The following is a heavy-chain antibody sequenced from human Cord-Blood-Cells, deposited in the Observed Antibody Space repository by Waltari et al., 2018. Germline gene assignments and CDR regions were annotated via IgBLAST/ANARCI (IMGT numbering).Heavy chain of an antibody. J-gene: IGHJ5*02. V-gene: IGHV3-21*01. CDR2: ISSSSSYI. D-gene: IGHD3-3*01. CDR3: ASGVEYYDFWSGYYNWFDP. Sequence: EVQLVESGGGLVKPGGSLSLSCAASGFTFSSYRMTWVRQAPGKGLEWVSSISSSSSYIYYADSVKGRFTISRDNAKNSLYLQMNSLRAEDTAVYYCASGVEYYDFWSGYYNWFDPWGQGTLVTVSS. CDR1: GFTFSSYR.